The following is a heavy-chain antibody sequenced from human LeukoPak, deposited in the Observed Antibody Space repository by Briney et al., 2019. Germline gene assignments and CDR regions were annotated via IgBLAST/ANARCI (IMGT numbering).Heavy chain of an antibody. D-gene: IGHD6-13*01. CDR2: IYPGDSDT. Sequence: GESLKISCKGSGYSFTSYWIGWVRQMPGKGLERIGIIYPGDSDTRYSPSFQGQVTISADKSISTAYLQWSSLKASDTAVYYCARQVEQLVPTDYWGQGTLVTVSS. V-gene: IGHV5-51*01. J-gene: IGHJ4*02. CDR1: GYSFTSYW. CDR3: ARQVEQLVPTDY.